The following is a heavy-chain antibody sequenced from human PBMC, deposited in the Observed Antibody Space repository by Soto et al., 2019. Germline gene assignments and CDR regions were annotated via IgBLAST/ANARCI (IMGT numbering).Heavy chain of an antibody. CDR1: GYTFSGYY. CDR3: ARSLLNVILPLAY. Sequence: QVQLVQSGAEVKKPGASVKVSCKASGYTFSGYYMHWVRQAPGQGLEWMGWINTLSGDTSFPQKFQGRLAMTRDTSIDTAFMEVSRRTPGDTAIYYCARSLLNVILPLAYWGQGTLVSVSS. CDR2: INTLSGDT. V-gene: IGHV1-2*02. D-gene: IGHD3-3*02. J-gene: IGHJ4*02.